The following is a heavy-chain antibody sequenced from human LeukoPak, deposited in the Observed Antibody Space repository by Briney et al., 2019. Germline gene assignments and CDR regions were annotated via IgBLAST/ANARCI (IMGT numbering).Heavy chain of an antibody. D-gene: IGHD6-13*01. J-gene: IGHJ4*02. CDR3: ARVRGQQLGFDY. V-gene: IGHV3-21*01. CDR2: ISSRSNFI. Sequence: PGGSLRLSCAASGFTFDDYAMHWVRQAPGKGLEWVSSISSRSNFIYYADSLKGRFTISRDNAKNSLYLQMNSLRAEDTAVYYCARVRGQQLGFDYWGQGTLVTVSS. CDR1: GFTFDDYA.